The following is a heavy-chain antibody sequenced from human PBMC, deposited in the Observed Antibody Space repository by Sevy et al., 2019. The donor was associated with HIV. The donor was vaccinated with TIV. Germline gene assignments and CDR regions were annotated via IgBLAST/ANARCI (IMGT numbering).Heavy chain of an antibody. Sequence: GGSLRLSCAASGFTFSDFYMSWIRQAPGKGLEWVSYISSSSSYTNYADSVKGRFTMSRDNAKNTLYLQMNSLRAEDTAVYYCATTTVPFNYYYYYYMDVWGQGTTVTVSS. CDR1: GFTFSDFY. V-gene: IGHV3-11*06. D-gene: IGHD4-4*01. CDR3: ATTTVPFNYYYYYYMDV. CDR2: ISSSSSYT. J-gene: IGHJ6*03.